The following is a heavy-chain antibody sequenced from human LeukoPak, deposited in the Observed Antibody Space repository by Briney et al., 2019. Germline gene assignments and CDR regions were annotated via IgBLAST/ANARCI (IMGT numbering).Heavy chain of an antibody. Sequence: ASVKVSCKASGYTFTSYYMHWVRQAPGQGLEWMGIISPSGGSTSHAQKFQGRVTMTRDTSTSTVYMELSSLRSEDTAVYYCARDGTKYYYDSSASDYWGQGTLVTVSS. CDR1: GYTFTSYY. CDR2: ISPSGGST. V-gene: IGHV1-46*01. J-gene: IGHJ4*02. CDR3: ARDGTKYYYDSSASDY. D-gene: IGHD3-22*01.